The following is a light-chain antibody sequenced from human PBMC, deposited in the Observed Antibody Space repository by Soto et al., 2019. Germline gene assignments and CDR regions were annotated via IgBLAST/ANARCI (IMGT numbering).Light chain of an antibody. V-gene: IGLV2-23*02. Sequence: QSVLTQPASVSGSPGQSITISCTRTNSDLGSFNFVSWYQQHPGKAPKVMIYEVAKRPSGISDRFSGSKSGNTVSPTISGLQVEDEADYYCCSDAGTSSYLFGTGTKVTVL. CDR3: CSDAGTSSYL. CDR1: NSDLGSFNF. J-gene: IGLJ1*01. CDR2: EVA.